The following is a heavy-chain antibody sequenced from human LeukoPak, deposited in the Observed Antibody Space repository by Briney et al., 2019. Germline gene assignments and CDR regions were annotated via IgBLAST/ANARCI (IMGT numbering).Heavy chain of an antibody. V-gene: IGHV5-51*01. J-gene: IGHJ6*02. Sequence: GESLKISCKGSGYSFTSYWIGWVRQMPGKGLEWMGIIYPGDSDTRYSPSFQGQVTISADKSISTAYLKWSSLKASDTAMYYCARWQGYSYARYYYYGMDVWGQGTTVTVSS. D-gene: IGHD5-18*01. CDR3: ARWQGYSYARYYYYGMDV. CDR1: GYSFTSYW. CDR2: IYPGDSDT.